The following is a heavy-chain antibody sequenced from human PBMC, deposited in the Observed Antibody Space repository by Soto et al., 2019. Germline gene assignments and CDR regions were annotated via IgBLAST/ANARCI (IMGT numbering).Heavy chain of an antibody. J-gene: IGHJ5*01. Sequence: PGGSLRLSCAASGFTFSNYDMSWFGQAPGKGLEWVSSISSSGSSTNYADSAKGRFTISRDNPKNTLYLQMNSLRAEDTAVYYCAKDLSWNDVSWFDPWGEGTLVTVSS. CDR1: GFTFSNYD. CDR3: AKDLSWNDVSWFDP. CDR2: ISSSGSST. D-gene: IGHD1-1*01. V-gene: IGHV3-23*01.